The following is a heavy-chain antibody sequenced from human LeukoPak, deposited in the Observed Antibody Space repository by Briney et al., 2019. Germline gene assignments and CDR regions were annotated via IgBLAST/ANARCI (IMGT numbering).Heavy chain of an antibody. J-gene: IGHJ4*02. V-gene: IGHV4-59*01. CDR3: ARGFGGATTSFDY. CDR1: GGSISSYY. D-gene: IGHD1-26*01. Sequence: KPSETLSLTCTVSGGSISSYYWSWIRQPPGKGLEWIGYIYYSGTTNYNPSLKSRVTISIDTSRNQFSLKLSSVTAADTAVYYCARGFGGATTSFDYWGQGTLVTVSS. CDR2: IYYSGTT.